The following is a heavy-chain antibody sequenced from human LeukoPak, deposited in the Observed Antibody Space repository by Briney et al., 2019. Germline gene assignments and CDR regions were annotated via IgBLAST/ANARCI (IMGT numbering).Heavy chain of an antibody. D-gene: IGHD4-17*01. CDR2: ISSSSSYI. Sequence: GSLRLSCAASGFTFSSYSMNWVRQAPGKGLEWVSSISSSSSYIYYADSVKGRFTISRDNAKNSLYLQMNSLRAEDTAVYYCARDLFAAAGDYLNWFDPWGQGTLVTVSS. J-gene: IGHJ5*02. V-gene: IGHV3-21*01. CDR1: GFTFSSYS. CDR3: ARDLFAAAGDYLNWFDP.